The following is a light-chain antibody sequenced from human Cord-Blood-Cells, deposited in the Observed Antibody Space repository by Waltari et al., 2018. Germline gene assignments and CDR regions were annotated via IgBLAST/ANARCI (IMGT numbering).Light chain of an antibody. V-gene: IGLV3-25*03. CDR1: ALPKQY. Sequence: SYELTQPPSVSVSPGQTARITCPGDALPKQYAYWYQQKPGQAPVLVIYKASERPSGSPERFSGSSSGTTVTLTISGVQAEDEADYYCQSADSSGTYVFGTGTKVTVL. J-gene: IGLJ1*01. CDR2: KAS. CDR3: QSADSSGTYV.